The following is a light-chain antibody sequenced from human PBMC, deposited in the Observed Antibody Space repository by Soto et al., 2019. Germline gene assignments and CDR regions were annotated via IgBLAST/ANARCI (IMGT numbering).Light chain of an antibody. CDR2: DVN. CDR3: TSYRRGPLYV. CDR1: SSDVGGSNY. J-gene: IGLJ1*01. Sequence: QSALTQPASVSGSPGQSITVSCTGISSDVGGSNYVSWYQQHPGKAPRLIIFDVNNRPSGVSPRFSGSKSGNTASLTISGLQAEDEAHYFCTSYRRGPLYVLGNGTKVTVL. V-gene: IGLV2-14*03.